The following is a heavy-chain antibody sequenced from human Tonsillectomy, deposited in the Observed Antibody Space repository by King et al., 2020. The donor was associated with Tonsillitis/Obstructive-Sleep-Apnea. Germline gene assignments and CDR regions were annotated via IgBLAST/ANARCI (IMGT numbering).Heavy chain of an antibody. Sequence: TLKESGPALVKPTQTLTLTCTFSGFSLTTSGMSVSWIRQPPGKALEWLARIDWDDDKYYSTSLKTRLTVSKDTSNNQVVLTMTNMDPVDTATNYCARMKYSSSDRLYYFYYMDVWGKGTTVTVSS. D-gene: IGHD6-13*01. J-gene: IGHJ6*03. CDR3: ARMKYSSSDRLYYFYYMDV. CDR1: GFSLTTSGMS. V-gene: IGHV2-70*11. CDR2: IDWDDDK.